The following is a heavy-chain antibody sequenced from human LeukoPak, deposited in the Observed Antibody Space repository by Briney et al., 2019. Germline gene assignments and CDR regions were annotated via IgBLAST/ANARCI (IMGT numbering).Heavy chain of an antibody. CDR2: IIPILGIA. CDR3: ARELGNPPYYYYGMDV. CDR1: GGTFSSYA. D-gene: IGHD2/OR15-2a*01. Sequence: SVKVSCKASGGTFSSYAISWVRQAPGQGLEWMGRIIPILGIANYAQKFQGRVTMTTDTSTSTAYMELRSLRSDDTAVYYCARELGNPPYYYYGMDVWGQGTTVTVS. V-gene: IGHV1-69*04. J-gene: IGHJ6*02.